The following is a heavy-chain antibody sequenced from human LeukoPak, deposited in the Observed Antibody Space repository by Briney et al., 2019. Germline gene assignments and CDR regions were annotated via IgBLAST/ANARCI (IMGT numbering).Heavy chain of an antibody. D-gene: IGHD3-10*01. CDR1: GFTFSSYA. V-gene: IGHV3-30-3*02. CDR3: AKPQNDYYGSGNSKNYGFDV. CDR2: ISYDGSNK. Sequence: AGGSLRLSCAASGFTFSSYAMHWVRQAPGKGLEWVAVISYDGSNKYYADSVKGRFTISRDNSKNTLYLSMNNLGGEDTATYYCAKPQNDYYGSGNSKNYGFDVWGQGTAVSVSS. J-gene: IGHJ6*02.